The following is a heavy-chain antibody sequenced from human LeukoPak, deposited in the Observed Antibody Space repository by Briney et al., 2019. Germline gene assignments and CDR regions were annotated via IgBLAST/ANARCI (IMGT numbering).Heavy chain of an antibody. J-gene: IGHJ5*02. D-gene: IGHD4-17*01. CDR3: ARHISGDYVWFDP. CDR1: GGSISSGAYY. CDR2: IYYSGST. Sequence: SQTLSLTCTVSGGSISSGAYYWSWLRQHPGKGLEWIGYIYYSGSTYYNPSLKSRVSISVDTSKNQFSLKLSSVTAADTAVYYCARHISGDYVWFDPWGQGTLVTVSS. V-gene: IGHV4-31*03.